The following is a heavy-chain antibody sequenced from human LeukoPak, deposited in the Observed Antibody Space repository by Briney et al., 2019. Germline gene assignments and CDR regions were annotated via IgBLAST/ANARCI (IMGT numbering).Heavy chain of an antibody. CDR3: ARDPRYDSSGYYPPFEY. J-gene: IGHJ4*02. Sequence: GGSLRLSCAASGFTFSSYAMHWVRQAPGKGLEWVAVISYDGSNKYSADSVKGRFTISRDNSKNTLYLQMNSLRAEDTAVYYCARDPRYDSSGYYPPFEYWGQGTLVTVSS. V-gene: IGHV3-30-3*01. CDR2: ISYDGSNK. D-gene: IGHD3-22*01. CDR1: GFTFSSYA.